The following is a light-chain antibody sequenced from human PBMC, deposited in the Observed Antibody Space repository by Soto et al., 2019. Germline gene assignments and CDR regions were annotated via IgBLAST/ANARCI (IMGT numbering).Light chain of an antibody. CDR2: EVT. V-gene: IGLV2-14*03. J-gene: IGLJ2*01. CDR3: SSYTSSGTVV. CDR1: SSDVGGYNY. Sequence: QSALTQPASVSGSPGQSITISCTGTSSDVGGYNYVCWYQQHPGKAPKLIIYEVTNRPSGVSSRFSGSKSGNTASLSIAGLQAEDEADYYRSSYTSSGTVVFGGGTKVTVL.